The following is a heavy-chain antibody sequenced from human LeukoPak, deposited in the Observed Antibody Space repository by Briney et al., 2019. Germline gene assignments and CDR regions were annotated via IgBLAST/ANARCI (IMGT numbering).Heavy chain of an antibody. CDR1: GGSISSYY. J-gene: IGHJ2*01. CDR3: ARRGSGASLEYYFDL. CDR2: IYYSGNT. D-gene: IGHD1-14*01. Sequence: SKTLSLTCTVSGGSISSYYWSWIRQPPGKGLEYIGYIYYSGNTNSNPSLNSRVTISVDTSKNQFSLKLSSVTAADTAVYYCARRGSGASLEYYFDLWGRGTLVTVSS. V-gene: IGHV4-59*08.